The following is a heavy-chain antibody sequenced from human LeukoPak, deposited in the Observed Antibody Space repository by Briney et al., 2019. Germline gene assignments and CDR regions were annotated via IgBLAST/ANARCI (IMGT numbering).Heavy chain of an antibody. CDR1: GGTFSSYA. V-gene: IGHV1-69*01. CDR3: ARDRDYGDYNTQDLFVY. D-gene: IGHD4-17*01. J-gene: IGHJ4*02. CDR2: IIPIFGTA. Sequence: ASVKVSCKASGGTFSSYAISWVRQAPGQGLEWMGGIIPIFGTANYAQKFQGKVTITADESTSTAYMELSSLRSEDTAVYYCARDRDYGDYNTQDLFVYWGQGTLVTVSS.